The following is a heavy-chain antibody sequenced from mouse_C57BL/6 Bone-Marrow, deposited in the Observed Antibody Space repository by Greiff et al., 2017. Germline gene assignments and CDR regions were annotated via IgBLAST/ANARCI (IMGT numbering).Heavy chain of an antibody. CDR1: GFNIKDDY. CDR2: IDPENGDT. V-gene: IGHV14-4*01. D-gene: IGHD3-3*01. J-gene: IGHJ2*01. CDR3: TTVGDYFDY. Sequence: EVQLQQSGAELVRPGASVKLSCTASGFNIKDDYMHWVKQRPEQGLEWIGWIDPENGDTEYASKFQGKATITAATSSNTAYLQLSSLTSEDTAVYYCTTVGDYFDYWGQGTTLTVSS.